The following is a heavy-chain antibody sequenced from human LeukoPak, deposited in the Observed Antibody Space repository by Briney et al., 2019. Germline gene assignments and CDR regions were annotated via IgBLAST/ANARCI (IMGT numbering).Heavy chain of an antibody. CDR1: GGTFSSYA. Sequence: SSVKVSCKASGGTFSSYAISWVRQAPGQGLEWMGGIIPIFGTVNYAQKFQGRVTITADESTSTAYMELSSLRSEDTAVYYCATPAGYCSSTSCFSFDYWGQGTLVTVSS. CDR2: IIPIFGTV. D-gene: IGHD2-2*01. J-gene: IGHJ4*02. V-gene: IGHV1-69*13. CDR3: ATPAGYCSSTSCFSFDY.